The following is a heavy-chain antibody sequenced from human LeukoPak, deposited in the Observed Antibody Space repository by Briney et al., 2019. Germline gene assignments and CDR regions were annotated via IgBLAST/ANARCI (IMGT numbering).Heavy chain of an antibody. D-gene: IGHD1-26*01. Sequence: GGSLRLSCAASGFTFSSYWMRWVRQVPGKGLVWVSRINRDGSSTNYADSVKGRFTISRDNAKKTLNLQMNSLRAEDTAVYYCVRDLGRRANCWGQGTLVTVSS. V-gene: IGHV3-74*01. CDR1: GFTFSSYW. J-gene: IGHJ4*02. CDR3: VRDLGRRANC. CDR2: INRDGSST.